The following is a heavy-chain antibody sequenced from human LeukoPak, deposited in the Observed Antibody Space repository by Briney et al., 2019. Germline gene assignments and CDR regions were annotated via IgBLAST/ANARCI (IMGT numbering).Heavy chain of an antibody. CDR1: GFTFSSYA. D-gene: IGHD3-10*01. Sequence: GGSLRLSCAASGFTFSSYAMSWVRQAPGKGLEWVSAISGSGGSTYYADSVKGRFTISRDNSKNTLYLQMNSQRAEDTAVYYCAKELVRVTSGGMDVWGQGTTVTVSS. V-gene: IGHV3-23*01. J-gene: IGHJ6*02. CDR2: ISGSGGST. CDR3: AKELVRVTSGGMDV.